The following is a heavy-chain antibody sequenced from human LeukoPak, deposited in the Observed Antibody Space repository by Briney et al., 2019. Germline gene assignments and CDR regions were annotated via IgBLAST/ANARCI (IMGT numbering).Heavy chain of an antibody. V-gene: IGHV1-69*05. CDR1: GGTFNSYA. CDR2: INPIFHTP. Sequence: SVKVSCKASGGTFNSYAISWVRQAPGQGVEWMGVINPIFHTPTYAKKFQGRLTITKDESMSTASMDLSSLISDDTAVYYCARGRTTGEFDYWGQGTLVTVSS. D-gene: IGHD4-11*01. J-gene: IGHJ4*02. CDR3: ARGRTTGEFDY.